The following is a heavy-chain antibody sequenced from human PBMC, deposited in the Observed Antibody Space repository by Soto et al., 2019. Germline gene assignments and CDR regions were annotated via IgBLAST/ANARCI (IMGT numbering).Heavy chain of an antibody. Sequence: GESLKISCKTSGYSFTTYWISWVRQMPGKGLEWMGTIDPSDSYTNYSPSFQGHVTISADKSISTAYLQWSSLKASDTAMYYCATCTIFGVVSYYGMDVWGQGTTVTVSS. CDR1: GYSFTTYW. CDR2: IDPSDSYT. V-gene: IGHV5-10-1*01. J-gene: IGHJ6*02. D-gene: IGHD3-3*01. CDR3: ATCTIFGVVSYYGMDV.